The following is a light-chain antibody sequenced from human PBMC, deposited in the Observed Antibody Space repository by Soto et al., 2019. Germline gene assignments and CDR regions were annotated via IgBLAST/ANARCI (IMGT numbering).Light chain of an antibody. CDR1: QDIKNY. V-gene: IGKV1-33*01. J-gene: IGKJ4*01. CDR3: QQYDNLPLT. CDR2: DAS. Sequence: IQMTQSPSSLSASVGYMVTITCQASQDIKNYLNWYQQKSGKAPKLLIYDASDLETGVPSRFSGSGSGTDFTFTINSLQPEDIATYYCQQYDNLPLTFGGGTKVDIK.